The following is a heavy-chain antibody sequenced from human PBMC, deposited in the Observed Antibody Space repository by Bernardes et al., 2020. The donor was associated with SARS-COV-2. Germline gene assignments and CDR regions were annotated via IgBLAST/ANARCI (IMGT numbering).Heavy chain of an antibody. Sequence: SETLSLTCTVSGGSISSGGYYWSWIRQHPGKGLEWIGYIYYSGSTYYNPSLKSRVTISVDTSKNQFSLKLSSVTAADTAVYYCARDLGIVVVPEGAYYYYGMDVWGQGTTVTVSS. D-gene: IGHD2-2*01. CDR2: IYYSGST. CDR3: ARDLGIVVVPEGAYYYYGMDV. J-gene: IGHJ6*02. CDR1: GGSISSGGYY. V-gene: IGHV4-31*03.